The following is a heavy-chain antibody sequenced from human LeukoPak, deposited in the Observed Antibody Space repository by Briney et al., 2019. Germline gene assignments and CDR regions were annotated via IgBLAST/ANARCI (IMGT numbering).Heavy chain of an antibody. CDR1: GYTFTDYY. Sequence: GASVKVSCKASGYTFTDYYIHWVRQTPGQGLEWMGWINPNSGGTNYAQKFQGRVTMTRDTSISTAYMELSSLRSDDTAVYYCAGVDGSGWSIDYWGQGTLVTVSS. V-gene: IGHV1-2*02. CDR3: AGVDGSGWSIDY. D-gene: IGHD6-19*01. J-gene: IGHJ4*02. CDR2: INPNSGGT.